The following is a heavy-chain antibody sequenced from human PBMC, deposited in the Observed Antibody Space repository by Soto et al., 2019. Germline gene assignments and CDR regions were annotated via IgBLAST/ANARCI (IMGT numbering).Heavy chain of an antibody. V-gene: IGHV3-73*01. CDR1: GFTVSGSA. D-gene: IGHD3-16*02. J-gene: IGHJ3*02. CDR3: IRHLGDLSFPRAFDI. CDR2: IRSKTNSYAT. Sequence: EVQLVESGGGLVQPGGPLKLFCAASGFTVSGSAVHWVRQASGKGLEWVGRIRSKTNSYATAYAASLKGRFTISGDDSKTTAYVQMKSLKTEDTAVYYCIRHLGDLSFPRAFDIWGQGAMVTVSS.